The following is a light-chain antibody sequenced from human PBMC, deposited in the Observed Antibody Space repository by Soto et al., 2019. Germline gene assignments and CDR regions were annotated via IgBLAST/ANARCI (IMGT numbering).Light chain of an antibody. CDR1: SSDIGGYNY. CDR3: SSYSSFRTLGV. J-gene: IGLJ1*01. V-gene: IGLV2-14*01. Sequence: QSALTQPASVSGSPGQSVTLSCTGTSSDIGGYNYVSWYQQHPGKAPKLPIYEVSNRPSGVSSRFSGSKSGNTASLTISGLQAEDEAEYYCSSYSSFRTLGVFVTGTKLTVL. CDR2: EVS.